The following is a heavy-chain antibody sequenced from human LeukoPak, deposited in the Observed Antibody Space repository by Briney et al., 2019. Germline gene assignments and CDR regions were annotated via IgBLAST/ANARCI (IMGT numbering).Heavy chain of an antibody. V-gene: IGHV4-59*01. Sequence: SETLSLTCTVSGGSISSYYWSWIRQPPGKGLEWIGYIYYSGSTNYDPSLKSRVTISVDTSKNQFSLKLSSVTAADTAVYYCARGGDSSGYYYPVFDYWGQGTLVTVSS. CDR3: ARGGDSSGYYYPVFDY. D-gene: IGHD3-22*01. J-gene: IGHJ4*02. CDR1: GGSISSYY. CDR2: IYYSGST.